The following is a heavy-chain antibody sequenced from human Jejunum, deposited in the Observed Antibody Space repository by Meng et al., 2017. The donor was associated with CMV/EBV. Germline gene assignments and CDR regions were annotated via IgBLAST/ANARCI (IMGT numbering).Heavy chain of an antibody. V-gene: IGHV3-74*01. CDR1: GFTFSSYW. CDR3: VRSGGTVDY. CDR2: VNPDETTT. J-gene: IGHJ4*02. D-gene: IGHD2-8*02. Sequence: LSCAASGFTFSSYWMHWVRQDPGRGLVWVSQVNPDETTTAYADSVKGRFTISRDNAKNTLYLQMNSLRAEDTAVYYCVRSGGTVDYWGQGTLVTVSS.